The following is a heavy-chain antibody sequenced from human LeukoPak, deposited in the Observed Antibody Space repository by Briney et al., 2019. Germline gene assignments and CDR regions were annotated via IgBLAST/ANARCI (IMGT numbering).Heavy chain of an antibody. CDR3: ARRSGYSYGSIDY. V-gene: IGHV5-10-1*01. Sequence: KDGESLKISCKGSGYSFTSYWISWVRQMPGKGLEWMGRVDPSDSYTNYSPSFQGHVTISADKSISTAYLQWSSLKASDTAMYYCARRSGYSYGSIDYWGQGTLVTVSS. CDR2: VDPSDSYT. D-gene: IGHD5-18*01. J-gene: IGHJ4*02. CDR1: GYSFTSYW.